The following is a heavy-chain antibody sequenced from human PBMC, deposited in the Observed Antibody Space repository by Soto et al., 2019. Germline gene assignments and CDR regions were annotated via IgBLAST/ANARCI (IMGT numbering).Heavy chain of an antibody. Sequence: GSLRLSCAASGFIFNNYAINWVRQVPGKGLEWVSGISGRGGNTFYADSMKGRFTISRDNSKNTVYLQMTNLRVEDTAIYYCATPSHSGDYAGSFDSWGQGTLVTVSS. V-gene: IGHV3-23*01. D-gene: IGHD4-17*01. J-gene: IGHJ4*02. CDR2: ISGRGGNT. CDR3: ATPSHSGDYAGSFDS. CDR1: GFIFNNYA.